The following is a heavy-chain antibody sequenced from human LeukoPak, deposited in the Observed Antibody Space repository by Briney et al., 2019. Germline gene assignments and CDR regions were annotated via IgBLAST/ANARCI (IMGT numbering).Heavy chain of an antibody. Sequence: GGSLRLSCAASGFTFSTSRMHWVRQAPGKGLVWVSRINSDGSNTIYTDSVKGRFTISRDNSKNTLYLQMNSLRAEDTAVYYCATNNWFDPWGQGTLVTVSS. J-gene: IGHJ5*02. CDR3: ATNNWFDP. CDR2: INSDGSNT. CDR1: GFTFSTSR. V-gene: IGHV3-74*01.